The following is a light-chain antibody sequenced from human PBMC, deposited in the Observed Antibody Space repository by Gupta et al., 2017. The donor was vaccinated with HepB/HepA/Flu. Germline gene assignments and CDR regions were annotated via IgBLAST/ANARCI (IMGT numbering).Light chain of an antibody. CDR3: GKWHSNAKTWV. Sequence: QPVLTHPSHPSASSGASVRLTCMPSRGFSVGDFWIRWYQQKPGNPPRYRLAYHSVSNKGQGSGVPSRFSGANDAAANAGIRSIAGLQPEDGADYSGGKWHSNAKTWVFGGGTKLTVL. V-gene: IGLV5-52*01. CDR1: RGFSVGDFW. J-gene: IGLJ3*02. CDR2: YHSVSNK.